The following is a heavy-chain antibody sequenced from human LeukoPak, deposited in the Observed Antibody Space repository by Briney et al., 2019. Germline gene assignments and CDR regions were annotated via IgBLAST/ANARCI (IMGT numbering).Heavy chain of an antibody. J-gene: IGHJ4*02. Sequence: GGSLRLSCAASGFTFDDYAMHWVRQAPGKGLEWVSGISWNSGSIGYADSVKGRFTISRDNAKNSLYLQMNSLRAEDTAVYYCAREVLSWKSFDYWGQGTLVTVSS. CDR2: ISWNSGSI. D-gene: IGHD1-1*01. V-gene: IGHV3-9*01. CDR3: AREVLSWKSFDY. CDR1: GFTFDDYA.